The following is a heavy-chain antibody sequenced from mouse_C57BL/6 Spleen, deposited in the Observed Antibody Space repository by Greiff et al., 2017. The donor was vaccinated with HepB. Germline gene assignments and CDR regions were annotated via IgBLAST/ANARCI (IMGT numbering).Heavy chain of an antibody. V-gene: IGHV1-61*01. D-gene: IGHD3-2*02. J-gene: IGHJ2*01. Sequence: QVQLQQSGAELVRPGSSVKLSCKASGYTFTSYWMDWVKQRPGQGLEWIGNIYPSDSETHYNQKFKDKATLTVDKSSSTAYMQLSSLTSEDSAVYYCARSLQTAQATWGQGTTLTVSS. CDR2: IYPSDSET. CDR3: ARSLQTAQAT. CDR1: GYTFTSYW.